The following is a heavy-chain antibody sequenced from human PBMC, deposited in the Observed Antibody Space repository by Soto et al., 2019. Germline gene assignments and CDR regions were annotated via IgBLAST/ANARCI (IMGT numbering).Heavy chain of an antibody. V-gene: IGHV3-23*01. D-gene: IGHD3-10*01. CDR2: ISGSGGST. Sequence: PGGSLRLSCAASGFTFSSYAMSWVRQAPGKGLEWVSAISGSGGSTYYADSVKGRFTTSRDNSKNTLYLQMNSLRAEDTAVYYCAKKSGVRGVIIYYGMDVWGQGTTVTVSS. J-gene: IGHJ6*02. CDR3: AKKSGVRGVIIYYGMDV. CDR1: GFTFSSYA.